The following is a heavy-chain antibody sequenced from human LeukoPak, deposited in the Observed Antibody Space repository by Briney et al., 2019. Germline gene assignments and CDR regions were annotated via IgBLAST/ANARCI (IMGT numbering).Heavy chain of an antibody. CDR1: GFTFSSYD. D-gene: IGHD5-12*01. J-gene: IGHJ3*02. Sequence: PGGSLRLSCAASGFTFSSYDMHWVRQATGKGLEWVLAIGSAGDTYYPGSVKGRFTISRENAKNSLYLQMNSLRAGDTAVYYCARGALVATSDGAFDIWGQGTMVTVSS. V-gene: IGHV3-13*01. CDR3: ARGALVATSDGAFDI. CDR2: IGSAGDT.